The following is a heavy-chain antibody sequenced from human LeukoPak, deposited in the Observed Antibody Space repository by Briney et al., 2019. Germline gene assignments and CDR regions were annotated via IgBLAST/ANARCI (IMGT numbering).Heavy chain of an antibody. CDR2: ISAHNGNT. V-gene: IGHV1-18*01. CDR1: GYTFTSYG. Sequence: ASVKVSCKASGYTFTSYGISWVRQAPGQGLEWMGWISAHNGNTNYAQKLQGRGTMTTETSTRTAYMELRSLRSDDTAVYYCANLQYSSSLVDDYWGQGTLVTVSS. J-gene: IGHJ4*02. CDR3: ANLQYSSSLVDDY. D-gene: IGHD6-19*01.